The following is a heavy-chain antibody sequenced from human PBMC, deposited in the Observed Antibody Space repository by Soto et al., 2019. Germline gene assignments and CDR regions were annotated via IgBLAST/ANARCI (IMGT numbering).Heavy chain of an antibody. CDR3: ARDAVPGYGDCHLDC. J-gene: IGHJ4*02. D-gene: IGHD4-17*01. CDR2: IIPIFGTA. V-gene: IGHV1-69*12. Sequence: QVQLVQSGAEVKKPGSSVKVSCKASGGTFSSYAISWVRQAPGQGLEWMGGIIPIFGTANYAQKFQGRVTIAARESTSTAYMELSSLRYEDTAVYYCARDAVPGYGDCHLDCWGQGTLVTVSS. CDR1: GGTFSSYA.